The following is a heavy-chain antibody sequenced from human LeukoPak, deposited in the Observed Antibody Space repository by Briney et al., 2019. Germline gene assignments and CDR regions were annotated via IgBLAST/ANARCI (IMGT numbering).Heavy chain of an antibody. CDR1: GGPISGFY. CDR3: AKMDYYYDSSGPGIYFDY. Sequence: KPSENLSLNCTVSGGPISGFYWSWIRQPPGLGLVWFVYIYYSERNNYNPPLKGRVTISENTSKKPFSQKMSPVTAADTAVYYCAKMDYYYDSSGPGIYFDYWGQGTLVTVSS. CDR2: IYYSERN. J-gene: IGHJ4*02. D-gene: IGHD3-22*01. V-gene: IGHV4-59*01.